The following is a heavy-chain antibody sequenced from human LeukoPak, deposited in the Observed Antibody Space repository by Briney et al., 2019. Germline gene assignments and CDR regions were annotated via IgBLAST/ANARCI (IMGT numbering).Heavy chain of an antibody. V-gene: IGHV3-23*01. CDR3: ARRNIAAAALDY. Sequence: GSLRLSCAASGFTFSSYAMRWVRQAPGKGLEWVSAISGSGGSTYYADSVKGRFTISRDNSKNTLYLQMNSLRAEDTAVYYCARRNIAAAALDYWGQGTLVTVSS. CDR1: GFTFSSYA. D-gene: IGHD6-13*01. J-gene: IGHJ4*02. CDR2: ISGSGGST.